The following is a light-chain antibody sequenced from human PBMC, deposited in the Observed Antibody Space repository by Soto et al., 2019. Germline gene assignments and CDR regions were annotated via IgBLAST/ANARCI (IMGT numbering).Light chain of an antibody. Sequence: QSVLTHPPSVSWSPGHSVTISCTGTSTDFVSYNRVSWYQQPPGTAPKLIIYEASNRPSGVPDRFSGSKSGNTASLTISGLKAADEADYYCSLYTSEKTYVFGTGTKV. CDR1: STDFVSYNR. CDR2: EAS. J-gene: IGLJ1*01. CDR3: SLYTSEKTYV. V-gene: IGLV2-18*01.